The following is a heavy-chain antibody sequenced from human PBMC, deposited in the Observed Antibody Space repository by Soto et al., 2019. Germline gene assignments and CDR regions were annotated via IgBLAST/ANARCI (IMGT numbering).Heavy chain of an antibody. D-gene: IGHD2-8*01. CDR3: ARVGRRWSFDY. CDR1: GFTFSSYG. CDR2: IWYDGSNK. J-gene: IGHJ4*02. V-gene: IGHV3-33*01. Sequence: QAPLVESGGGVVQPGRSLRLSCAASGFTFSSYGMHWVRQAPGKGLEWVAIIWYDGSNKYYADSVKGRFTISRDSSKNTLDLQMNSLRAEDTAVYYCARVGRRWSFDYWGQGTLVTVSS.